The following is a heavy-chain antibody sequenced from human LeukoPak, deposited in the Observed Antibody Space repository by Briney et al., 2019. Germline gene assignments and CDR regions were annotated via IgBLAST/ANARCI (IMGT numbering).Heavy chain of an antibody. CDR3: ARGPRGVPAAIAYYYYMDV. D-gene: IGHD2-2*02. Sequence: GRSLRLSCAASGFTFSSYAMHWVRQAPGKGLEWVAVISYDGSNKYYADSVKGRFTISRDNSKNTLYLQMNSLRAEDTAVYYCARGPRGVPAAIAYYYYMDVWGKGTTVTVSS. J-gene: IGHJ6*03. V-gene: IGHV3-30-3*01. CDR2: ISYDGSNK. CDR1: GFTFSSYA.